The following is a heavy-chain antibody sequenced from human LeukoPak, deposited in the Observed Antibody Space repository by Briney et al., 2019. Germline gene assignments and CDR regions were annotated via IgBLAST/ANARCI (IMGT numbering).Heavy chain of an antibody. D-gene: IGHD3-10*01. CDR3: ARAALWFHY. J-gene: IGHJ4*02. CDR1: GFTFSSYE. Sequence: PGGSLRLSCAASGFTFSSYEMNWVRQAPGKGLEWVSYISSSGSTIYYADSVKGRSTISRDNAKNSLYLQMNSLRAEDTAVYYCARAALWFHYWGQGTLVTVSS. V-gene: IGHV3-48*03. CDR2: ISSSGSTI.